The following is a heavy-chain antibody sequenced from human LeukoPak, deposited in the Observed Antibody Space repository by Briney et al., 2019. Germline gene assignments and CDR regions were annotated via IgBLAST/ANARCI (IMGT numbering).Heavy chain of an antibody. CDR2: ISYHGSDQ. D-gene: IGHD3-10*01. V-gene: IGHV3-30*18. J-gene: IGHJ4*02. CDR1: GFTFSSYG. CDR3: AKDRGAAAWVLYFDY. Sequence: GGSLRLSCAASGFTFSSYGIYWVRQAPGKGLEWVAVISYHGSDQFYADSVEGRFTVSRDNSKNTLYLQMNSLRPEDTAVYFCAKDRGAAAWVLYFDYWGQGTLVTVSS.